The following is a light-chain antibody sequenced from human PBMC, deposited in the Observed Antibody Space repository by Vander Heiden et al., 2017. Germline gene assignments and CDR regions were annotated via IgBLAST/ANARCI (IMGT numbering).Light chain of an antibody. Sequence: IHMTQSPSSLSASVGDRVTITCRASQSIGNCLAWYQQKPGKVPKLLIYTASTLQSGVPSRFSGSGYGTDFTLTISSLQPEDVATYYCQKDNNILLTFGEGTKVEIK. J-gene: IGKJ4*01. CDR2: TAS. CDR3: QKDNNILLT. CDR1: QSIGNC. V-gene: IGKV1-27*01.